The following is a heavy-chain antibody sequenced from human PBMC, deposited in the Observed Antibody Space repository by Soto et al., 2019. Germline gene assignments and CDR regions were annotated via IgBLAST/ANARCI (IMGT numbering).Heavy chain of an antibody. V-gene: IGHV1-69*13. D-gene: IGHD3-3*01. J-gene: IGHJ4*02. CDR3: ARDKVGIVDFWSGYLDY. CDR2: IIPIFGTA. Sequence: SVKVSCKASGGTFSSYAISWVRQAPGQGLEWMGGIIPIFGTANYAQKFQGRVTITADESTSTAYMELSSLRSEDTAVYYCARDKVGIVDFWSGYLDYWGQGTLVTVSS. CDR1: GGTFSSYA.